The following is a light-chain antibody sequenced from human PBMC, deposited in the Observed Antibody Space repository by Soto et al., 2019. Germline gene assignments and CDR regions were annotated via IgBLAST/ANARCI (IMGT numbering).Light chain of an antibody. J-gene: IGKJ1*01. CDR1: QSISTW. Sequence: DIQMTQSPSTLSASVGDRVTITCRASQSISTWLAWYQQEPGKAPKLLIHKASSLQSGVPSRFSGSGSGTDFTLTISRLEPEDFAVYYCQQYGSSGTFGQGTKVDIK. V-gene: IGKV1-5*03. CDR2: KAS. CDR3: QQYGSSGT.